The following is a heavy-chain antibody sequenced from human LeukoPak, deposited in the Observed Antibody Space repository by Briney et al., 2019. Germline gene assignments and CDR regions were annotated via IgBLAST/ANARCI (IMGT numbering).Heavy chain of an antibody. D-gene: IGHD2-15*01. Sequence: GGSLRLSCAASGFTVSSSYMYWVRQAPGKGLEWVSFFYRGETTYCAGSVRGRFTISRDISKNTLYLLMNSLIPEDTAVYYCAREVVSIPSYFESWGQGTRVTVSS. CDR2: FYRGETT. V-gene: IGHV3-53*01. CDR1: GFTVSSSY. J-gene: IGHJ4*02. CDR3: AREVVSIPSYFES.